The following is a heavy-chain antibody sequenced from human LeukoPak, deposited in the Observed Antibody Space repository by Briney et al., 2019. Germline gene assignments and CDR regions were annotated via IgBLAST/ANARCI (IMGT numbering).Heavy chain of an antibody. D-gene: IGHD4-17*01. CDR2: IRYDGSNK. CDR3: AKPMTTVTPFDY. Sequence: GALRLSCAASGFTFNNYGMHWVRQAPGKGLGRVAFIRYDGSNKYYAESVKGRFTISRDDSKNALYLQMKSLRAEDTAVYYCAKPMTTVTPFDYWGQGTLVTVSS. CDR1: GFTFNNYG. V-gene: IGHV3-30*02. J-gene: IGHJ4*02.